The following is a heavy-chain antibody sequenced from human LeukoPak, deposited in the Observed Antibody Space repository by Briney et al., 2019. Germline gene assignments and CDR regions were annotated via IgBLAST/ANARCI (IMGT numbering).Heavy chain of an antibody. J-gene: IGHJ4*02. CDR3: ARDRWSSGWWVDY. V-gene: IGHV4-4*02. CDR1: GGSISSSNW. Sequence: PSETLSLTCAVSGGSISSSNWWSWVRQPPGKGLEWIGEIYHSGSTNYNPSLKSRVTIPVDKSKNQFSLKLSSVTAADTAVYYCARDRWSSGWWVDYWGQGTLVTVSS. D-gene: IGHD6-19*01. CDR2: IYHSGST.